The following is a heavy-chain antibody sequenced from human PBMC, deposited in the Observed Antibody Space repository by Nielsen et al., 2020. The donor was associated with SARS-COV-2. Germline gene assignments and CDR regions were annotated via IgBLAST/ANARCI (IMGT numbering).Heavy chain of an antibody. D-gene: IGHD2-2*01. CDR1: GFTFIYYE. CDR2: ISGNGDNI. V-gene: IGHV3-48*03. Sequence: GESLKISCSASGFTFIYYEMNCVRQAPGQGLEWVSYISGNGDNIDYADFVEGRFTLSRDNAENSMYLQLNSLRVEDTGVYYCAREQRTSGFDYWGPGVLVTVSP. CDR3: AREQRTSGFDY. J-gene: IGHJ4*02.